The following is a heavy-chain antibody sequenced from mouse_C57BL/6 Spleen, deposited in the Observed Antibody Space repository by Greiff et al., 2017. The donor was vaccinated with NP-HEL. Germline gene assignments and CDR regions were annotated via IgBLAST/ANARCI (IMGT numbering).Heavy chain of an antibody. Sequence: QVQLKQSGPGLVQPSQSLSITCTVSGFSLTSYGVHWVRQSPGKGLEWLGVIWSGGSTDYNAAFISRLSISKDNSKSQVFFKMNSLQADDTAIYYCARHGVITTVVATGAMDYWGQGTSVTVSS. CDR3: ARHGVITTVVATGAMDY. J-gene: IGHJ4*01. D-gene: IGHD1-1*01. V-gene: IGHV2-2*01. CDR2: IWSGGST. CDR1: GFSLTSYG.